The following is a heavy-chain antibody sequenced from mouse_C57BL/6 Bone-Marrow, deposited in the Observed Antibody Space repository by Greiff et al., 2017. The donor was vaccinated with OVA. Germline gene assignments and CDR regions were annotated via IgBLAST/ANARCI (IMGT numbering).Heavy chain of an antibody. Sequence: QVQLQQPGAELVKPGASVKVSCKASGYTFTSYWMHWVKQRPGKGLEWTGRIHPYEGDNTYNQKFKGKATLTVDKSSSTAYMQLSSLTSEDSAVYYCANLRTWFAYWGQGTLVTVSA. CDR1: GYTFTSYW. D-gene: IGHD1-1*01. CDR2: IHPYEGDN. V-gene: IGHV1-74*01. J-gene: IGHJ3*01. CDR3: ANLRTWFAY.